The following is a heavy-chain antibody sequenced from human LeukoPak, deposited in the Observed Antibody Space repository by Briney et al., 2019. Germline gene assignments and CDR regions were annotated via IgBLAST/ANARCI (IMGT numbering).Heavy chain of an antibody. Sequence: GASVKVSCKSSGYTFTGYYIHWVRQAPGQGLEWMGWINPNSGASNYAQKFQGRVTMTRDTSISTAYMDLSSLGSDDTAVYYCARDGEYGTGSYYRGCFDYWGQGILVTVSS. CDR1: GYTFTGYY. J-gene: IGHJ4*02. CDR3: ARDGEYGTGSYYRGCFDY. CDR2: INPNSGAS. D-gene: IGHD3-10*01. V-gene: IGHV1-2*02.